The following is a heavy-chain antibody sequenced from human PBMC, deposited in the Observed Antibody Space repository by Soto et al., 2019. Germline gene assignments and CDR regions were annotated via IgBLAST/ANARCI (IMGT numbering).Heavy chain of an antibody. CDR2: IYRTGST. CDR1: GGAFASNNW. Sequence: QVQLQESGPGLVKPSGTLSLTCAVSGGAFASNNWWTWVRQPPGQGLEWIGEIYRTGSTNYNPSPKSRVTIALDKSENQVSLKVNYLTAADTSVYYCASRDPGTSVDYWGQGTLVTVSS. V-gene: IGHV4-4*02. D-gene: IGHD1-7*01. CDR3: ASRDPGTSVDY. J-gene: IGHJ4*02.